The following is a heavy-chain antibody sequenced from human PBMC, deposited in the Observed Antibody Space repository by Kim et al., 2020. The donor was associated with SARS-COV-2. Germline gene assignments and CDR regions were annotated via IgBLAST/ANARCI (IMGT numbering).Heavy chain of an antibody. D-gene: IGHD3-10*01. V-gene: IGHV1-69*13. CDR1: GGTFSSYA. CDR3: ARDKEGLGVMVWDYYYYGMDV. J-gene: IGHJ6*02. CDR2: IIPIFGTA. Sequence: SVKVSCKASGGTFSSYAISWVRQAPGQGLEWMGGIIPIFGTANYAQKFQGRVTITADESTSTAYMELSSLRSEDTAVYYCARDKEGLGVMVWDYYYYGMDVWGQGTTVTVSS.